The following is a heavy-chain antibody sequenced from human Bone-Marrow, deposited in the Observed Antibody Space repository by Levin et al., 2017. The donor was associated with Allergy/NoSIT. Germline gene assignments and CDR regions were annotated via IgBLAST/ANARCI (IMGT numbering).Heavy chain of an antibody. CDR1: GGSISSGGYY. CDR3: ARVGSDYFDY. D-gene: IGHD3-10*01. CDR2: IYYSGST. Sequence: SETLSLTCTVSGGSISSGGYYWSWIRQHPGKGLEWIGYIYYSGSTYYNPSLKSRVAISVDTSKNQFSLKLSSVTAADTAVYYCARVGSDYFDYWGQGTLVTVSS. J-gene: IGHJ4*02. V-gene: IGHV4-31*03.